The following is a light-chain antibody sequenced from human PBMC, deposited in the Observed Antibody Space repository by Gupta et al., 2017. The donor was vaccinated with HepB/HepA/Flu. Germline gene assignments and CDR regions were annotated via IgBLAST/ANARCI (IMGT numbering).Light chain of an antibody. Sequence: RVNISCKASQEIDDNMNWYQQKPGEAAIFIIKEATSLVTGIPTRFSGSGYGTDFTLTSNNRESEDAAYYFCQQQDNFPRAFGQGTKVEIK. CDR1: QEIDDN. CDR3: QQQDNFPRA. V-gene: IGKV5-2*01. CDR2: EAT. J-gene: IGKJ1*01.